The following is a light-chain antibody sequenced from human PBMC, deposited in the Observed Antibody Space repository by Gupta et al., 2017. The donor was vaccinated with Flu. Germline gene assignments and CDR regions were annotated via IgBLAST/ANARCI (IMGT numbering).Light chain of an antibody. V-gene: IGLV3-9*01. J-gene: IGLJ2*01. CDR1: NIENRK. CDR2: RDI. Sequence: TCGGNNIENRKVHWYQQKPGQAPVLVIYRDISRPAGIPERFSGSNSGNTATLTISGAQAGDEADYYCQVWDSSTEVFGGGTKLTVL. CDR3: QVWDSSTEV.